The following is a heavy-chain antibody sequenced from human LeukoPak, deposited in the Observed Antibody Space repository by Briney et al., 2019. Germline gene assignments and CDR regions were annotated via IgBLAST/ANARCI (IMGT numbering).Heavy chain of an antibody. V-gene: IGHV1-69*06. D-gene: IGHD3-16*01. CDR1: GGTFSSYA. CDR3: ATAPRVWGSFGLDY. J-gene: IGHJ4*02. Sequence: SVKVSCKASGGTFSSYAISWVRQAPGQGLEWMGGIIPIFGTANYAQKFQGRVTMTEDTSTDTAYMELSSLRSEDTAVYYCATAPRVWGSFGLDYWGQGTLVTVSS. CDR2: IIPIFGTA.